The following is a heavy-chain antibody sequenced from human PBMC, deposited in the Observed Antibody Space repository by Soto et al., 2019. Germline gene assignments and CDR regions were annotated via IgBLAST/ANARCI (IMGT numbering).Heavy chain of an antibody. CDR1: GYTFTSYG. J-gene: IGHJ3*02. V-gene: IGHV1-18*04. D-gene: IGHD3-22*01. CDR2: ISAYNGNT. CDR3: ARDPRDYYDSSGPNAFDI. Sequence: QVQLVQSGAEVKKPGASVKVSCKASGYTFTSYGISWVRQAPGQGLEWLGWISAYNGNTNYAQKLQGRVTMTTDTSTSTDYMELRRLTSDETAVYYCARDPRDYYDSSGPNAFDIWGQGTMVTVSS.